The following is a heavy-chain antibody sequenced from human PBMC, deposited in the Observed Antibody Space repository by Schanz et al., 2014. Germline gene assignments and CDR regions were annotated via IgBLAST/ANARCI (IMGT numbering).Heavy chain of an antibody. J-gene: IGHJ4*02. CDR1: GFTFSTYA. CDR3: AKHVRSLTGNDY. D-gene: IGHD3-9*01. CDR2: ITTGGNT. Sequence: EVQLVESGGGLAQPGGSLRLSCSASGFTFSTYAMSWARQTPGKGLEWVSSITTGGNTYYRDSVKGRFIVSRDNSKNTLYLQVNSLRAEDTAVYYCAKHVRSLTGNDYWGQGTLVTVSS. V-gene: IGHV3-23*04.